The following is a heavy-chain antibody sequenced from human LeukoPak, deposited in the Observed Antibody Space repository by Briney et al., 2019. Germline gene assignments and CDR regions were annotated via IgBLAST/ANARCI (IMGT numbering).Heavy chain of an antibody. D-gene: IGHD2-8*01. CDR2: INHSGST. V-gene: IGHV4-59*12. CDR1: GGSISSYY. J-gene: IGHJ6*03. Sequence: SETLSLTCTVSGGSISSYYWSWIRQPPGKGLEWIGEINHSGSTNYNPSLKSRVTISVDTSKNQFSLKLSSVTAADTAVYYCARDLGYCTNGVCYPHYYYMDVWGKGTTVTVSS. CDR3: ARDLGYCTNGVCYPHYYYMDV.